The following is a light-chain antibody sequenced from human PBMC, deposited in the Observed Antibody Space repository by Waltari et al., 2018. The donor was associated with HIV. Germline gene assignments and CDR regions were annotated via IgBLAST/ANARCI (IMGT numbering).Light chain of an antibody. CDR3: QAWDANSVI. V-gene: IGLV3-1*01. Sequence: TQPPSVSVSSGHTISVTCTGHKLADKYPCWYQKKPGQPPLLLVYQGSRRPSGIPERFSASRSANTATLTIRGAQPVDEAEYFCQAWDANSVIFGGGTALSVL. CDR1: KLADKY. J-gene: IGLJ2*01. CDR2: QGS.